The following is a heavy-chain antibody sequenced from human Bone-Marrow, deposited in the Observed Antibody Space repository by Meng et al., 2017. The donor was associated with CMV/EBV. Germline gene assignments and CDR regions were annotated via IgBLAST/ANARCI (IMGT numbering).Heavy chain of an antibody. CDR1: GLTISMYW. V-gene: IGHV3-7*01. CDR2: IKQDGSEK. J-gene: IGHJ4*02. CDR3: ARDFDN. Sequence: GSLLLSCAASGLTISMYWMSWVRQAPGKGLEWVANIKQDGSEKYYVDSVKGRFTISRDNARNSLYLQMNSLRADDTAVYYCARDFDNWGQGTLVTVSS.